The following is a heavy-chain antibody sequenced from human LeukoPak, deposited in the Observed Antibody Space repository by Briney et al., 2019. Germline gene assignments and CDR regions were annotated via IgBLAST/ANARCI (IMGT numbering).Heavy chain of an antibody. CDR1: GFTFSSYG. D-gene: IGHD3-22*01. V-gene: IGHV3-33*01. Sequence: GVLRLSCAASGFTFSSYGMHWVRQAPGKGLEWVAVLWYDGSNKYYADSVKGRFTISRDNSKNTLYLQMNSLRAEDTAVYYCARDGVLSYYYDSSGYSDYWGQGTLVTVSS. CDR3: ARDGVLSYYYDSSGYSDY. J-gene: IGHJ4*02. CDR2: LWYDGSNK.